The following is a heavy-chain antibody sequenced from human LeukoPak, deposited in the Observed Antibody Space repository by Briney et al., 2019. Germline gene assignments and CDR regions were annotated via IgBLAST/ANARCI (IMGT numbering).Heavy chain of an antibody. CDR2: IYYTGSA. CDR3: ARHRKVDTAGYY. CDR1: GGSISSNNYY. Sequence: PSETLSLTCTVSGGSISSNNYYWGWVRQPPGKGLEWIGSIYYTGSAYYNPSLKSRVTISVDTSRNQFSLKLTSVTAADTAVYYCARHRKVDTAGYYWGRGALVTVSS. D-gene: IGHD5-18*01. J-gene: IGHJ4*02. V-gene: IGHV4-39*01.